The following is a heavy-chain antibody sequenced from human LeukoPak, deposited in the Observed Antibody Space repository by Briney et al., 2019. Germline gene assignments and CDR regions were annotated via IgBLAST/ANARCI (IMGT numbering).Heavy chain of an antibody. CDR3: ARGSRQVATTLGNDY. Sequence: SETLSLTCAVYGGSFSGYYWSWIRQPPGKGLEWIGEINHSGSINYNPSLKSRVTISVDTSKNQFSLKLSSVTAADTAVYYCARGSRQVATTLGNDYWGQGTLVTVSS. J-gene: IGHJ4*02. CDR1: GGSFSGYY. CDR2: INHSGSI. V-gene: IGHV4-34*01. D-gene: IGHD5-12*01.